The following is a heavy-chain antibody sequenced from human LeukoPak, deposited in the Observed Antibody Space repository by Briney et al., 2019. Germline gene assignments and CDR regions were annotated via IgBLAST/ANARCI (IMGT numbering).Heavy chain of an antibody. CDR3: ASSAAYGEPYSSDY. D-gene: IGHD4-17*01. CDR1: GGSISSGDYY. Sequence: PSETLSLACTVSGGSISSGDYYWSWIRQPPGKGLEWIGYIYYSGSTYYNPSLKSRVTISVDTSKNQFSLKLSSVTAADTAVYYCASSAAYGEPYSSDYWGQGTLVTVSS. J-gene: IGHJ4*02. V-gene: IGHV4-30-4*02. CDR2: IYYSGST.